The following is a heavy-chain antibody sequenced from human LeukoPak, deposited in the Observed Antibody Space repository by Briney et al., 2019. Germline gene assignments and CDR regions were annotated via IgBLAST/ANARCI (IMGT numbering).Heavy chain of an antibody. CDR2: INSDGSST. CDR1: GFTFSSYW. Sequence: GGSLRLSCAASGFTFSSYWMHWVRQAPGKGLVWVSRINSDGSSTSYADSVKGRFTIFRDNAKNTLYLQMNSLRAEDTAVYYCARAGGTAGSNWYFDLWGRGTLVTVSS. J-gene: IGHJ2*01. D-gene: IGHD6-13*01. CDR3: ARAGGTAGSNWYFDL. V-gene: IGHV3-74*01.